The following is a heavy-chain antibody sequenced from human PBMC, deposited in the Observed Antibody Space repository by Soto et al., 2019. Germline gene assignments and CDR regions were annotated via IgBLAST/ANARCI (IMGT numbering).Heavy chain of an antibody. J-gene: IGHJ4*02. CDR3: AKERGSNWYPCDY. CDR1: GFTFRSYA. V-gene: IGHV3-23*01. CDR2: ISGSGGTT. Sequence: GGSLRLSCAASGFTFRSYAMSWVRQAPGKGLEWVSAISGSGGTTYYADSVKGRFTVSRDNSKNTLYLQMNSLRAEDTAVYFCAKERGSNWYPCDYWGQGTLVTVSS. D-gene: IGHD6-13*01.